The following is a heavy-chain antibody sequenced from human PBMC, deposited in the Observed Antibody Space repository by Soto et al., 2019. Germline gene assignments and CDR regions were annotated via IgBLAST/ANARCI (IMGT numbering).Heavy chain of an antibody. Sequence: QVQLVQSGAEVKKPGASVKVSCKASGYTFTSYYMHWVRQAPGQGLEWMGIINPSGGSTSYAQKFQGRVTMTRDTSTSTVYMELSSLRSEDTAVYYCARDRGIAAAYDAFDIWGQGTMVTVSS. CDR2: INPSGGST. CDR1: GYTFTSYY. V-gene: IGHV1-46*01. CDR3: ARDRGIAAAYDAFDI. D-gene: IGHD6-13*01. J-gene: IGHJ3*02.